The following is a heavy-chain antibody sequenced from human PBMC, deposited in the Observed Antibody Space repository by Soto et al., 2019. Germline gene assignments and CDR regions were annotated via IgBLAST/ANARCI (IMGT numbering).Heavy chain of an antibody. V-gene: IGHV1-18*01. Sequence: HVQLVQSGGELKKPGASVKVSCNTSGYTFNTYFITWVRQAPGQGLEWMGWISPHNGNTNYAEKFQGRVTMTADTITKTASMELRTLRIDAAAVYYCARDTGNSFDYWGQGTPVTVSS. CDR1: GYTFNTYF. CDR2: ISPHNGNT. J-gene: IGHJ4*02. CDR3: ARDTGNSFDY.